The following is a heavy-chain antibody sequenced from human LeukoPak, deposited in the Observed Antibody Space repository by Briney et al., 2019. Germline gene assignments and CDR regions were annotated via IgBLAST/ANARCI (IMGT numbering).Heavy chain of an antibody. J-gene: IGHJ4*02. CDR2: IIPILGIA. Sequence: GASVKVSCKASGYTFTGYYMHWVRQAPGQGLEWMGRIIPILGIANYAQKFQGRVTITADKSTSTAYMELSSLRSEDTAVYYCARVGGYSGYDSHWGQGTLVTVSS. CDR3: ARVGGYSGYDSH. V-gene: IGHV1-69*04. CDR1: GYTFTGYY. D-gene: IGHD5-12*01.